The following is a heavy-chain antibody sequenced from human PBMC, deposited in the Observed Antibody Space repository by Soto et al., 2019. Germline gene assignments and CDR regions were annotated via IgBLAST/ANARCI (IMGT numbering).Heavy chain of an antibody. CDR2: ISGSDGST. CDR3: AKDLTSSGRSNQLGY. J-gene: IGHJ4*02. D-gene: IGHD6-19*01. V-gene: IGHV3-23*01. Sequence: EVQLLESGGALVQPGGSLRLSCAASGFTFSSYAMTWVRQAPGKGLEWVSGISGSDGSTYYADSVKGRFTISRDNSKNTLSLQMNSLRAEDTALYYCAKDLTSSGRSNQLGYWGQGTLVTVSS. CDR1: GFTFSSYA.